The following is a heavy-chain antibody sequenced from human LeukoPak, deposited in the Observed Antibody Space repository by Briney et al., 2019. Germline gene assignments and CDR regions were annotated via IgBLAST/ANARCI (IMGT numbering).Heavy chain of an antibody. V-gene: IGHV3-21*01. CDR2: ISSSSSYI. CDR1: GFTFSSYS. Sequence: GGSLRLSCAASGFTFSSYSMNWVRQAPGKGLEWVSSISSSSSYIYYADSVKGRFTISRDNAKNSLYLQMNSLRAEDTAVYYCARGGIAARGGYYYYGMDVWGQGTTVTVSS. J-gene: IGHJ6*02. D-gene: IGHD6-6*01. CDR3: ARGGIAARGGYYYYGMDV.